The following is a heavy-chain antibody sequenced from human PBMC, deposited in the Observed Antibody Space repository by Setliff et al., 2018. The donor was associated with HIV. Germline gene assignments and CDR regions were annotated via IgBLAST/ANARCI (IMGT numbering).Heavy chain of an antibody. CDR1: GYTFTRSD. V-gene: IGHV1-8*03. CDR2: VNPKSGDA. J-gene: IGHJ2*01. Sequence: ASVKVSCKASGYTFTRSDINWVRQAMGHGLEWMGWVNPKSGDAGHTQKFQDRLTITRNTSTNTVYMELGGLTPEDTAVYFCARSGPRDYDYWNNQPRRYFDLWGRGTPDTVSS. CDR3: ARSGPRDYDYWNNQPRRYFDL. D-gene: IGHD3-16*01.